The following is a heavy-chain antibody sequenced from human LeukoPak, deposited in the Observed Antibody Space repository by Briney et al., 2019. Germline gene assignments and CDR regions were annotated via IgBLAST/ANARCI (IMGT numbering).Heavy chain of an antibody. CDR2: ISGNGGTT. CDR3: AKDTAVAGRGTLDY. V-gene: IGHV3-23*01. Sequence: PGGSLRLSCAASGFTFSNYAINWVRQAPGKGLEWVSVISGNGGTTYYADSVKGRFTFSRDNSKNTLYLQMNSLRAEDTAVYYCAKDTAVAGRGTLDYWGQGTLVTVSS. D-gene: IGHD6-19*01. CDR1: GFTFSNYA. J-gene: IGHJ4*02.